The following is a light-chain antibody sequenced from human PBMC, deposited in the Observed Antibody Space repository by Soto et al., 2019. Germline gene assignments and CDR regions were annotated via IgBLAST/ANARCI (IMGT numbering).Light chain of an antibody. J-gene: IGKJ1*01. Sequence: EIVLTQSPSSLSVSPGDRATLSCRASQSVSSYLAWYQQKPGQAPRLLIYEASNRATGIPARFSGSGSGTDFTLTISSLEPDDFAVYYCQQYSNWPCTFGQGTKVDIK. V-gene: IGKV3-11*01. CDR1: QSVSSY. CDR2: EAS. CDR3: QQYSNWPCT.